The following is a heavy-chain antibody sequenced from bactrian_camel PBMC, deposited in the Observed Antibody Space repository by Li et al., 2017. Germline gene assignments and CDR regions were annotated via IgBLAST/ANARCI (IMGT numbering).Heavy chain of an antibody. CDR1: EFTFSSYY. CDR3: AADRMACLRPSVQHAAYNF. V-gene: IGHV3-2*01. Sequence: HVQLVESGGGLVQPGGSLRLSCTVDEFTFSSYYMSWIRQAPGQGLEWVSTIYTGSGATYYLNSVKGRFTISPGNATNTVSLQMNSLKPEDTAMNYCAADRMACLRPSVQHAAYNFWGQGTQVTVS. J-gene: IGHJ4*01. CDR2: IYTGSGAT.